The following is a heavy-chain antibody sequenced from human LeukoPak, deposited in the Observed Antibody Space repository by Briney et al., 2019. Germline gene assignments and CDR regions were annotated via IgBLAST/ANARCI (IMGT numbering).Heavy chain of an antibody. CDR2: ISGSGGST. V-gene: IGHV3-23*01. D-gene: IGHD1-26*01. J-gene: IGHJ4*02. Sequence: GGSLRLSCAASGFTFSSYAMSWVRQAPGKGLEGVSAISGSGGSTYYADSVKGRFTISRDNAKNSLYLQMNSLRDEDTAVYYCARVESGSYTGDDYWGQGTLVTVSS. CDR1: GFTFSSYA. CDR3: ARVESGSYTGDDY.